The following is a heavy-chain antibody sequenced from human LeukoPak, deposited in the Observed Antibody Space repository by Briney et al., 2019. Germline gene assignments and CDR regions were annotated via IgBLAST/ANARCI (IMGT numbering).Heavy chain of an antibody. J-gene: IGHJ3*02. CDR1: AYSFTSYW. Sequence: GESLKISCEGSAYSFTSYWSGWGRQMPGKGLEWMGIIYPVDSDTRYSPSFRGQVTISAYKSSSTAYLQWSRLKASDTAMYYCARRGTDAFDIWGQGTMVTVSS. D-gene: IGHD1-1*01. CDR2: IYPVDSDT. V-gene: IGHV5-51*01. CDR3: ARRGTDAFDI.